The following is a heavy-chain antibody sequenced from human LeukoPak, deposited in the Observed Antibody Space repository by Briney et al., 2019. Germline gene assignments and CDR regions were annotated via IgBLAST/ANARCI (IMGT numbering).Heavy chain of an antibody. CDR3: ARDQILAAAGTLDY. D-gene: IGHD6-13*01. Sequence: GGSLRLSCAASGFTFDDYAMHWVRQAPGKGLEWVSLISGDGGSTYYADSVKGRFTISRDNAKNSLYLQMNSLRAEDTAVYYCARDQILAAAGTLDYWGQGTLVTVSS. CDR1: GFTFDDYA. CDR2: ISGDGGST. J-gene: IGHJ4*02. V-gene: IGHV3-43*02.